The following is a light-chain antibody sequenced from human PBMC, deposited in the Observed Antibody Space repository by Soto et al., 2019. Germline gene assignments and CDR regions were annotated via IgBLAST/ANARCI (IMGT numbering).Light chain of an antibody. CDR2: EVT. V-gene: IGLV2-14*01. CDR1: ISDIGAYNY. J-gene: IGLJ2*01. CDR3: SSYTTRSTLV. Sequence: QSALTQPASVSGSPGQSITISCTGTISDIGAYNYVSWYQHHPGKAPKLLIYEVTNRPSGVSLRFSGSKSGNTASLTISGLQAEDEADYYCSSYTTRSTLVFGGGTKVTVL.